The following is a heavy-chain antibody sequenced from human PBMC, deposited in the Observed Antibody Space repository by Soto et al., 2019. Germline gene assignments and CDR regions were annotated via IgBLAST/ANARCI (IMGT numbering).Heavy chain of an antibody. J-gene: IGHJ4*02. V-gene: IGHV4-39*02. Sequence: QLQLQESGPGLVKPSETLSLTCTVSGGSISSSSYYWGWIRQPPGKGLEWIGSIYYSGSTYYNPSLKIRVTISVDTSKNHLSLKLSSVTAADTAVYYCARRGSYYWDYWGQGTLVTVSS. CDR2: IYYSGST. CDR3: ARRGSYYWDY. D-gene: IGHD1-26*01. CDR1: GGSISSSSYY.